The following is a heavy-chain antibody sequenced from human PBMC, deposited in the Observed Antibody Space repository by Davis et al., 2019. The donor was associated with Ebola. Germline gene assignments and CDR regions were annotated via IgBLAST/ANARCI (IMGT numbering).Heavy chain of an antibody. CDR3: ATPGSSYDATVDYGLVV. J-gene: IGHJ6*02. Sequence: ASVKVSCKVSGFIFTDIAMFWVRQAPGKGLEWMGGFDPEDGEAIQAQKFKGRVTMTEDTSTDTAYLELSSLRSEDTAVYYCATPGSSYDATVDYGLVVWGQGTTVTVS. D-gene: IGHD4/OR15-4a*01. CDR2: FDPEDGEA. V-gene: IGHV1-24*01. CDR1: GFIFTDIA.